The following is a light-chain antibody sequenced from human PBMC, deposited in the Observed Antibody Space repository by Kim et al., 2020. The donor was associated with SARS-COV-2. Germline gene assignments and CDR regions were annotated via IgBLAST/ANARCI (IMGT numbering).Light chain of an antibody. CDR3: QSYDSSLSGSV. V-gene: IGLV1-40*01. CDR1: SSNIGSGYD. J-gene: IGLJ3*02. CDR2: GNS. Sequence: RVTISCTGSSSNIGSGYDVQWYQQLPGTAPKLLIYGNSNQPSGVPDRFSGSKSGTSASLAITGLQAEDEADYYCQSYDSSLSGSVFDGGTQLTVL.